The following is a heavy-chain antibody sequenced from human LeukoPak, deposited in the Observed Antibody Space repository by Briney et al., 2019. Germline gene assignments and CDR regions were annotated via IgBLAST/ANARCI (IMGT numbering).Heavy chain of an antibody. J-gene: IGHJ3*02. Sequence: GGSLRLSCAASGFTFSTYWMSWVRQAPGKGLEWVANINGDGSTKYYVDSVEGRFIISRDNAKNSLFLQMNSLRAEDTAVYYCARDVYDSGRGAFDILGQGTMVTVSS. D-gene: IGHD3-10*01. CDR2: INGDGSTK. V-gene: IGHV3-7*01. CDR3: ARDVYDSGRGAFDI. CDR1: GFTFSTYW.